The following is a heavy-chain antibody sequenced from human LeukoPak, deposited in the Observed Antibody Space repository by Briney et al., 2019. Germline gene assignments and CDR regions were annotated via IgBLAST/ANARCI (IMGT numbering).Heavy chain of an antibody. CDR1: GYSFTGYY. V-gene: IGHV1-46*01. CDR3: ARAWFGDLNYMDV. J-gene: IGHJ6*03. D-gene: IGHD3-10*01. CDR2: INPSAGST. Sequence: ASVKVSCKASGYSFTGYYLDWVRQAPGQGLEWMGIINPSAGSTSYAQKFQGRVTMTRDMSTSTVYMELSSLRSEDAAVYYCARAWFGDLNYMDVWGKGTTVTVSS.